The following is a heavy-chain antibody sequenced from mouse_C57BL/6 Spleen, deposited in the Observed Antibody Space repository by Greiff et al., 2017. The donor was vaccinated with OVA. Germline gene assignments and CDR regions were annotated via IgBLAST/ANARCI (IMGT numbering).Heavy chain of an antibody. J-gene: IGHJ4*01. CDR1: GYTFTSYW. Sequence: QVQLQQPGTDLVKPGASVKLSCKASGYTFTSYWLHWVKQRPGQGLEWIGNINPSNGGTNYNEKFKSKATLTVDKSSSTAYMQLSSLTSEDSAVYYCARWGGSSHYYAMDYWGQGTSVTVSS. CDR3: ARWGGSSHYYAMDY. D-gene: IGHD1-1*01. V-gene: IGHV1-53*01. CDR2: INPSNGGT.